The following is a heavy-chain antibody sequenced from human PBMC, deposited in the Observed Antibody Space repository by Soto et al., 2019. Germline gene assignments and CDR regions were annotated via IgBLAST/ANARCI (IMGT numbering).Heavy chain of an antibody. CDR1: GFTFRSSA. CDR3: VKCTVATIVTGGWCNWLDR. V-gene: IGHV3-23*01. Sequence: EVQLLESGGGLVQPGGSLRLSCAASGFTFRSSAMSWVRQAPGKGLEWVSAIRGTNGNTHYAESVKGRLTISRDNSKNRLYLQMNFLWAEDTAVYYGVKCTVATIVTGGWCNWLDRWGQGTLFIVSS. D-gene: IGHD5-12*01. J-gene: IGHJ5*02. CDR2: IRGTNGNT.